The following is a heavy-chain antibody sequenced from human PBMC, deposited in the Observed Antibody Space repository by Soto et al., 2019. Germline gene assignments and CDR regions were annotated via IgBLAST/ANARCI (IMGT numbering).Heavy chain of an antibody. J-gene: IGHJ4*02. D-gene: IGHD6-19*01. CDR1: GGSISDNW. Sequence: QVQLQESGPGLVKPSGTLSLTCAVSGGSISDNWWSWVRQPPGKGLEWIGESYHTGTTHYNPSLWSRGTMSIDKSKKQFSLKLSSATAADRAVYYCARHIAVPRTRGFDFWGQGTLVTVSS. CDR3: ARHIAVPRTRGFDF. V-gene: IGHV4-4*02. CDR2: SYHTGTT.